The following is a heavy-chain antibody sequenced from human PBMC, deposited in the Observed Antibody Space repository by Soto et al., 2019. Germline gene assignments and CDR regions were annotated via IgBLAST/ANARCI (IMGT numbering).Heavy chain of an antibody. J-gene: IGHJ4*02. CDR1: GFTFRTYG. Sequence: EVQLVESGGGLVQPGGSLRLSCAASGFTFRTYGMNWVRQAPGKGLEWISYISGDSRITYYADSVKGRFTISRDNADNSLLLQMYSLRAEDTALYYCAGALKNYGDTLQGFDSWGQGALVTVSS. V-gene: IGHV3-48*01. D-gene: IGHD4-17*01. CDR2: ISGDSRIT. CDR3: AGALKNYGDTLQGFDS.